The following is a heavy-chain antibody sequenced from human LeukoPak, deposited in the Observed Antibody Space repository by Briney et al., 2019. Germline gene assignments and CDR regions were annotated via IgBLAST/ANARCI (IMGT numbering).Heavy chain of an antibody. CDR2: ISSSSSYI. CDR3: AMAGGLRWPFDY. J-gene: IGHJ4*02. D-gene: IGHD4-23*01. Sequence: PGGSLRPPCAASGFTFSSSSMNRVRQAPGRGRGGVSSISSSSSYIYYADSVKGRFTISRDNAKNSLYLQMNSLRAEDTAVYYCAMAGGLRWPFDYWGQGTLVTVSS. CDR1: GFTFSSSS. V-gene: IGHV3-21*01.